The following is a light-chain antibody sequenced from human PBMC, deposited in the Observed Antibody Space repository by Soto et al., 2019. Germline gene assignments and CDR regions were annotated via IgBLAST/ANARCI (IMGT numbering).Light chain of an antibody. J-gene: IGLJ1*01. CDR3: SSYTSTSMYV. CDR1: SSDVGGYNY. CDR2: DVT. V-gene: IGLV2-14*01. Sequence: QSALTQPASVSGSPGQSITISCTGTSSDVGGYNYVSWYQQHPGKAPKFMIYDVTNRPSGVSNRFSGSKSGNTASLTISGLQGEDEADYYCSSYTSTSMYVFGAGTKLTVL.